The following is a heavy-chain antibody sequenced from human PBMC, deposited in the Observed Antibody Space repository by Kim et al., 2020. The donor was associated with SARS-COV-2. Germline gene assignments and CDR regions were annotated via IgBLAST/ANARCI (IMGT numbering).Heavy chain of an antibody. J-gene: IGHJ4*02. V-gene: IGHV3-74*03. CDR3: ARSIVVVPAAPDY. Sequence: YADSVQGRFNISRDNAKNTLYVQMNSLRAEDTAVYDCARSIVVVPAAPDYWGQGTLVTVSS. D-gene: IGHD2-2*01.